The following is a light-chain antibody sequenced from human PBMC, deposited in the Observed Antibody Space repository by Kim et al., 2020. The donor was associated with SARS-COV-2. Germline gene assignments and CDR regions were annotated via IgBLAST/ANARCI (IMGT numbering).Light chain of an antibody. J-gene: IGLJ3*02. CDR3: QAWGTGIGV. CDR2: LNSDGSH. CDR1: SGHSDFA. V-gene: IGLV4-69*01. Sequence: QPVLTQSPSASASLGASVKLTCTLSSGHSDFAITWHQQLPEKGPRFLMKLNSDGSHNKGDGIPDRFSGSSSGAERYLTISSLQSEDEADYYCQAWGTGIGVFGGGTKLTVL.